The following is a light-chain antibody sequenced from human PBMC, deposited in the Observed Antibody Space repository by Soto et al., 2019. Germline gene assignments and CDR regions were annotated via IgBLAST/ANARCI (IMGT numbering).Light chain of an antibody. CDR3: TSYTSTSTYV. V-gene: IGLV2-14*01. J-gene: IGLJ1*01. CDR1: SSDVGGYHY. CDR2: EVS. Sequence: QSALTQPASVSGSPGQSITISCTGTSSDVGGYHYVSWYQQHPGKAPKLMIYEVSNRPSGVSNRFSGSKSGNTASLTISGLHAEDEADYYCTSYTSTSTYVFGTGTKATVL.